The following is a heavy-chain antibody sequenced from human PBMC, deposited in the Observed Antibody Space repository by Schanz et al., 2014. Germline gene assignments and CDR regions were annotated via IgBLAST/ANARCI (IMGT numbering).Heavy chain of an antibody. J-gene: IGHJ6*02. D-gene: IGHD1-7*01. Sequence: EVQLVESGGGLIQPGGSLRLSCAVSGFTVTSYYRSWVRQAPGKGLEWVSVIYSGDNTYYEDSVKGRFTISRDNSKNTVYLQMNSLRAEDTAVYFCASLIGTTSAHFYGMDVWGQGTTVTVSS. V-gene: IGHV3-53*01. CDR2: IYSGDNT. CDR1: GFTVTSYY. CDR3: ASLIGTTSAHFYGMDV.